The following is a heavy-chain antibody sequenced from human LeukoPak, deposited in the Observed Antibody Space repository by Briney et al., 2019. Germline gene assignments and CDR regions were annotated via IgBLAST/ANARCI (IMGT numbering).Heavy chain of an antibody. CDR2: IKQDGSER. D-gene: IGHD3-3*01. CDR3: ATYDSWSGYNIAY. Sequence: GGSLRLSCAASGFTFSGFSMSWVRQSPTKGLEWVANIKQDGSERYYVDSVKGRFTITRDNAENSLYLQMNSLKVEDSAIYYCATYDSWSGYNIAYWGQGTLVTVSS. CDR1: GFTFSGFS. J-gene: IGHJ4*02. V-gene: IGHV3-7*03.